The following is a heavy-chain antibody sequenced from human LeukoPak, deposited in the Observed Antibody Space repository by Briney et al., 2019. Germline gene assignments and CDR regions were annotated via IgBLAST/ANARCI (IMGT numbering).Heavy chain of an antibody. D-gene: IGHD3-10*01. V-gene: IGHV3-30*03. Sequence: PGGSLRLSCAASGFTFSSYGMHWVRQAPGKGLEWVAVISYDGSNKYYADSVKGRFIISRDNSKNTLYLQMNSLRAEDTAVYYCAREGKRGYYFDYWGQGTLVTVSS. J-gene: IGHJ4*02. CDR3: AREGKRGYYFDY. CDR2: ISYDGSNK. CDR1: GFTFSSYG.